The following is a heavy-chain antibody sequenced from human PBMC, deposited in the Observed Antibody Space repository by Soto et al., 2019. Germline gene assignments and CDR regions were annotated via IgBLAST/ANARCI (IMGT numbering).Heavy chain of an antibody. D-gene: IGHD2-15*01. CDR2: ISNDGSST. V-gene: IGHV3-74*01. J-gene: IGHJ4*02. Sequence: EVQLVESGGGLVQPGGSLRLSCAASGFTFSSYWMYWVRQAPGKGLVWVSRISNDGSSTSYADSVKGRFTISRDKAKNTLYLQMNSLRAADTAVYYCARDYCSGGSCYDWGQGTLVTVSS. CDR1: GFTFSSYW. CDR3: ARDYCSGGSCYD.